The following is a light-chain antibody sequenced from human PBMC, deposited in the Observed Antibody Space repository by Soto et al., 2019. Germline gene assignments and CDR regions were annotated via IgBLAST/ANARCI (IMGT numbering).Light chain of an antibody. CDR2: GAS. V-gene: IGKV3-15*01. J-gene: IGKJ2*01. CDR1: QSVSSN. CDR3: QQYNKWPPYT. Sequence: EIVMTQSPANLSVSPRERATLSCRASQSVSSNLAWYQQKPGQGPRLLIYGASTRATGIPARFSGSGSGTEFPLTISSLQSEDFAVYYCQQYNKWPPYTFGQGTKVEIK.